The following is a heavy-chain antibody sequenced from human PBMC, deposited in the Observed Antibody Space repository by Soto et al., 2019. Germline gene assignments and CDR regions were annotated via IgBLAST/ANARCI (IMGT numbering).Heavy chain of an antibody. D-gene: IGHD4-17*01. J-gene: IGHJ5*02. Sequence: QLQLQESGPGLVKPSETLSLTCTVSGGSISSSSYYWGWIRQPPGKGLEWIGSIYYSGSTYYNPSLKIRVTISVDTSKNQFSLKLSSVTAADTAAYYCARHPTVYGDYWFDPWGQGTLVTVSS. CDR3: ARHPTVYGDYWFDP. CDR2: IYYSGST. CDR1: GGSISSSSYY. V-gene: IGHV4-39*01.